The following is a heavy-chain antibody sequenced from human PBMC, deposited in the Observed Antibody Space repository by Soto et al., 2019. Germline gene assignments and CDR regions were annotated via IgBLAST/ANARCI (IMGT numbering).Heavy chain of an antibody. CDR3: AKGQVDTWDYYYGMDV. J-gene: IGHJ6*02. CDR1: GYTFTGYY. D-gene: IGHD5-18*01. Sequence: QVQLVQSGAEVKKPGASVKVSCKASGYTFTGYYMHWVRQAPGQGLEWMGWINPNSGGTNYAQKFQGWVTMTKDTSISTAYKEPRRLRADDTDVYYWAKGQVDTWDYYYGMDVWGQGTTVTVSS. CDR2: INPNSGGT. V-gene: IGHV1-2*04.